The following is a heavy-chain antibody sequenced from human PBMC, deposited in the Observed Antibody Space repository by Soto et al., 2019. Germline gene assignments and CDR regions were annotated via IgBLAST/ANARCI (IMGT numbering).Heavy chain of an antibody. D-gene: IGHD2-2*01. CDR2: IRSKANSYAT. CDR3: TRLSSDIPAAPPGYYYYMDV. Sequence: GGSLRLSCAASGFTFSGSAMHWVRQASGKGLEWVGRIRSKANSYATAYAASVKGRFTISRDDSKNTAYLQMNSLKTEDTAVYYCTRLSSDIPAAPPGYYYYMDVWGKGTTVTVSS. V-gene: IGHV3-73*01. J-gene: IGHJ6*03. CDR1: GFTFSGSA.